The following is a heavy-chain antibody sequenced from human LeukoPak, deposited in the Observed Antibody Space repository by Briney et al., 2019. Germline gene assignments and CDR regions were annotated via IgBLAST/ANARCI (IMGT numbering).Heavy chain of an antibody. V-gene: IGHV4-39*01. J-gene: IGHJ6*02. D-gene: IGHD5-24*01. CDR3: ARDHRWLQGYYYYNGMDV. Sequence: PSETLSLTCTVSGASITNNNYSWGWIRQPPGKGLEWIGTIDHSGGTYYNPSLKSRVTISVDTSTDQISLQLRSVTAAESAIYYCARDHRWLQGYYYYNGMDVWGQGTTVTVS. CDR2: IDHSGGT. CDR1: GASITNNNYS.